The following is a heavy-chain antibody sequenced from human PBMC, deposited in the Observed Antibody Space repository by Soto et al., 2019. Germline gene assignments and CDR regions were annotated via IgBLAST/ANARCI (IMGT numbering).Heavy chain of an antibody. Sequence: GGSLRLSCAASGFTLSSYWMHWVRQAPGKGLVWVSHIDRDGTTTTYADSVKGRFTISTDNGKSTLYLQMNSLRADDTAIYYCTRSIAVRAFDVWGQGTMVTVSS. V-gene: IGHV3-74*03. D-gene: IGHD6-19*01. CDR3: TRSIAVRAFDV. CDR2: IDRDGTTT. J-gene: IGHJ3*01. CDR1: GFTLSSYW.